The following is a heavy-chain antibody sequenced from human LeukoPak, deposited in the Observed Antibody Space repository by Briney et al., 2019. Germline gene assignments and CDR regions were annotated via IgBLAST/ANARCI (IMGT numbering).Heavy chain of an antibody. CDR3: ARVHCSGGSCYSDWYFDY. CDR1: GFTFSSYS. D-gene: IGHD2-15*01. Sequence: GGSLRLSCAASGFTFSSYSMNWVRQAPGKGLEWVSYISAISSSSTYYADSVKGRFTISRDNAKNSLYLQMNSLRAEDTAVYYCARVHCSGGSCYSDWYFDYWGQGTLVTVSS. CDR2: ISAISSSST. V-gene: IGHV3-48*04. J-gene: IGHJ4*02.